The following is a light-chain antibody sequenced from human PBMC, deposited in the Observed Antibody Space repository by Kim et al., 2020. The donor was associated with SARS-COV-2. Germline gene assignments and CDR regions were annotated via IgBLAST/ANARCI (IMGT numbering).Light chain of an antibody. J-gene: IGKJ4*02. CDR2: GAS. Sequence: VSPGEGVTLSCRASQRINNNLAWYHQKPGQAPRLVIYGASTRATGIPARFSGSGPGTEFTLTISSLQPEDSAVYYCQQYYLWPRTFGVGTKVDIK. CDR1: QRINNN. V-gene: IGKV3-15*01. CDR3: QQYYLWPRT.